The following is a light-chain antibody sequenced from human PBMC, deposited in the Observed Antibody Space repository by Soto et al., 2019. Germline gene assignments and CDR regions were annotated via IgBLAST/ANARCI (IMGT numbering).Light chain of an antibody. CDR2: GNS. CDR3: QSYDSSLSGFVV. J-gene: IGLJ2*01. V-gene: IGLV1-40*01. Sequence: QSVLTQPPSVSGAPGQRVTISCTGSSSNIGAGYDVHWYQQLPGTAPKLLIYGNSNRPSGVPDRFSGSKSGTSASLAITGLQAEDEAEDDCQSYDSSLSGFVVFGGGTKLTVL. CDR1: SSNIGAGYD.